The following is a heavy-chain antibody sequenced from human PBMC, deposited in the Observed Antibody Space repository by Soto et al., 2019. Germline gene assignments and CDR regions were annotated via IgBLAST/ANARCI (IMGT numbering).Heavy chain of an antibody. D-gene: IGHD2-2*01. CDR2: ISAYNGNT. CDR3: ARVKGDIVLVPAAPNVYWFDP. J-gene: IGHJ5*02. V-gene: IGHV1-18*01. Sequence: QVQLVQSGAEVKKPGASVKVSCKASGYTFTSYGISWVRQAPGQGLEWMGWISAYNGNTNYAQKLQGRVTMTTDTSTSTAYMELRSLRSDDTAVYYCARVKGDIVLVPAAPNVYWFDPWGQGTLVTVSS. CDR1: GYTFTSYG.